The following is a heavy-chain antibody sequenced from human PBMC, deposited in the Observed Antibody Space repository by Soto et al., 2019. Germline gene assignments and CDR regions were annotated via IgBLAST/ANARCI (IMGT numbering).Heavy chain of an antibody. V-gene: IGHV1-8*01. CDR3: ARRKAAGTSTPRYGMDV. D-gene: IGHD2-15*01. J-gene: IGHJ6*02. Sequence: QVQLVQSGAEVKKPGASVKVSCKASGYTFTSYDINWVRQATGQGLEWMGWMNPNSGNTGYAQKFQGRVTMTRNTSISTAYMELSSLRSEDTAVYYCARRKAAGTSTPRYGMDVWGQGTTVTVSS. CDR2: MNPNSGNT. CDR1: GYTFTSYD.